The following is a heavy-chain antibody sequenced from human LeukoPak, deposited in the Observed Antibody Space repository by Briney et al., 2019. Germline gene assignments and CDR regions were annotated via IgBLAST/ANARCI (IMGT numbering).Heavy chain of an antibody. CDR1: GGSISSGGYY. J-gene: IGHJ4*02. CDR3: ARKRGRLIDY. CDR2: TYYSGTN. Sequence: SETLSLTCTVSGGSISSGGYYWSWIRQPPGKGLEWIGYTYYSGTNNYSPSLTSRGTISVDTSKNQISLNLRSVTAADTAVYYCARKRGRLIDYGGQGPLVPVSS. V-gene: IGHV4-31*03. D-gene: IGHD3-16*01.